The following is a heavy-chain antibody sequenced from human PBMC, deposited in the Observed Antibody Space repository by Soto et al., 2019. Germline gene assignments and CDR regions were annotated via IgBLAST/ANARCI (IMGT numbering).Heavy chain of an antibody. J-gene: IGHJ4*02. CDR2: INPSGGST. CDR3: ARVYCSGGSCYGIDY. D-gene: IGHD2-15*01. CDR1: GYTFTSYY. V-gene: IGHV1-46*01. Sequence: QVQLVQSGAEVKKPGASVKVSCKASGYTFTSYYMHWVRQAPGQGLEWMGIINPSGGSTSYAQKFQGRVTMXXDXSXXTVYMELISLRSEDTAVYYCARVYCSGGSCYGIDYWGQGTLVTVSS.